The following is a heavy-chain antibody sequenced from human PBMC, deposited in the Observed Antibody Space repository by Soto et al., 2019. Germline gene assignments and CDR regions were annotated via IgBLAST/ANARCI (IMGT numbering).Heavy chain of an antibody. CDR2: IYPGDSDT. CDR1: GYSFTSYW. V-gene: IGHV5-51*01. Sequence: GESLKISCKGSGYSFTSYWIGWVRQMPGKGLEWMGIIYPGDSDTRYSPSFQVQVTISADKSNSTSYLQWSSLKASDTALYYCARIYGSGSYFFDYWGQGTLVTVSS. CDR3: ARIYGSGSYFFDY. D-gene: IGHD3-10*01. J-gene: IGHJ4*02.